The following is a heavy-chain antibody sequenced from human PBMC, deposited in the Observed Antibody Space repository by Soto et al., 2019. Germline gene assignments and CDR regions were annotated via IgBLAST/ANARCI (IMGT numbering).Heavy chain of an antibody. V-gene: IGHV1-69*10. CDR3: TSLEYGLVVILPRMDF. J-gene: IGHJ6*02. CDR1: GGRFRNYV. CDR2: IIPIHGIA. D-gene: IGHD3-3*01. Sequence: SVKVSCKVSGGRFRNYVINWVRQAPGQGLEWMGGIIPIHGIANSAQKFQGRVTITADEATSTAYMEMRSLTFEDTATYYCTSLEYGLVVILPRMDFCGQGTTVTLSS.